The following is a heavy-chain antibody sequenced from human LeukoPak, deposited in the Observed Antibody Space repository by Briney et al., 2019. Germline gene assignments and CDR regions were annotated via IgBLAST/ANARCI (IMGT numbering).Heavy chain of an antibody. J-gene: IGHJ4*02. CDR2: ISGSGGST. D-gene: IGHD6-19*01. V-gene: IGHV3-23*01. CDR3: AKGTAVAGTAYYFDY. Sequence: PGGSLRLSCAASGFTFSSLWMHWVRQGPGKGLVWVSAISGSGGSTYYADSVKGRFTISRDNSKNTLYLQMNSLRAEDTAVYYCAKGTAVAGTAYYFDYWGQGTLVTVSS. CDR1: GFTFSSLW.